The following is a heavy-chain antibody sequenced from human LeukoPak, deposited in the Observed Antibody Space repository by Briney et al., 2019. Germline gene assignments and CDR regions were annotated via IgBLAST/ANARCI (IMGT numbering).Heavy chain of an antibody. CDR1: GGSISSYY. CDR2: IYYSGSN. Sequence: SETLSLTCTVSGGSISSYYWSWIRQPPGKGLEWIGTIYYSGSNYYNPSLKSRVTISVDTSKNQFSLKLSSVTAADTAVYYCAGGYCSGGSCYPINYYYYMDVWGKGTTVTVSS. J-gene: IGHJ6*03. V-gene: IGHV4-59*12. CDR3: AGGYCSGGSCYPINYYYYMDV. D-gene: IGHD2-15*01.